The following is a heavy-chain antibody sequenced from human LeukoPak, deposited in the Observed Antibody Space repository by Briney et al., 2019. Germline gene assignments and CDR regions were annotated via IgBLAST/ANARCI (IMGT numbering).Heavy chain of an antibody. V-gene: IGHV3-30*01. D-gene: IGHD2-2*01. Sequence: GGSLRLSCAASGFTFSSYAMHWVRQAPGKGLEWVAVISYDGSNKYYADSVKGRFTISRDNSKNTLYLKMNSLRAEDTAVYYCARDTKYAFDNWGQGTLVTVSS. CDR1: GFTFSSYA. CDR3: ARDTKYAFDN. CDR2: ISYDGSNK. J-gene: IGHJ4*02.